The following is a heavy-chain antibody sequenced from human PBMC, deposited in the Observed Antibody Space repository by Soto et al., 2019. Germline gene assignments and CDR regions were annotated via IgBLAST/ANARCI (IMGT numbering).Heavy chain of an antibody. V-gene: IGHV3-7*03. D-gene: IGHD2-21*02. CDR3: ARDDIVVVTGFDY. CDR2: IKQDGSEK. CDR1: GFTFSSYW. J-gene: IGHJ4*02. Sequence: LRLSCAASGFTFSSYWMSWVRQAPGKGLEWVANIKQDGSEKYYVDSVKGRFTISRDNAKNSLYLQMNSLRAEDTAVYYCARDDIVVVTGFDYWGQGTLVTVSS.